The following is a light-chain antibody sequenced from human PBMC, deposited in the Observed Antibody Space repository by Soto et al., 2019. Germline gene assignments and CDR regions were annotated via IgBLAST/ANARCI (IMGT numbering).Light chain of an antibody. CDR1: SSNIGTNS. CDR3: AAWDDSLSGWV. V-gene: IGLV1-44*01. Sequence: QSVLTQPPSVSGPPGQRVTISCSGSSSNIGTNSVNWYQQLPGTAPKLLIYSNNQRPSGVPDRFSGSKSGTSASLAISGLQSEDEADYYCAAWDDSLSGWVFGGGTKLTVL. J-gene: IGLJ3*02. CDR2: SNN.